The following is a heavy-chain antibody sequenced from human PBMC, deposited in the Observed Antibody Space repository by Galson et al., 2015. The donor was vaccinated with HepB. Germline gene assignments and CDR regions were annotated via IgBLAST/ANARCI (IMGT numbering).Heavy chain of an antibody. V-gene: IGHV3-23*01. CDR1: GFTFSNSA. CDR3: ARGEIVLVGDVFDV. Sequence: SLRLSCAASGFTFSNSAMNWVRQAPGKGLEWVSTISSSGGGIYYADSVKGRFTISRDNSRKTLYLQMNSLTVEDTAVYYCARGEIVLVGDVFDVWGQGTVVTVSS. D-gene: IGHD2-2*01. J-gene: IGHJ3*01. CDR2: ISSSGGGI.